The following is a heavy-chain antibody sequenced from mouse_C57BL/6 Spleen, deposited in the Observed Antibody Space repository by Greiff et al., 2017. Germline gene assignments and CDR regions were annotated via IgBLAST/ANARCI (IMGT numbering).Heavy chain of an antibody. J-gene: IGHJ1*03. CDR3: SIITTVEYFYV. V-gene: IGHV1-74*01. CDR1: GYTFPSYW. D-gene: IGHD1-1*01. Sequence: VQLQQPGAELVKPGASVKVSCKASGYTFPSYWMHWVKQRPGQGLEWIGRIHPSDSDTNYNPKFKGKATLTVEKSSSTAYMQLSSLTSEDSAVYYYSIITTVEYFYVWGTGTTVTVST. CDR2: IHPSDSDT.